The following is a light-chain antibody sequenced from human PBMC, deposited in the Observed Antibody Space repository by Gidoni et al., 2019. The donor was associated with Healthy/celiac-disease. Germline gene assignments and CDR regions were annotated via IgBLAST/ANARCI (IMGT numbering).Light chain of an antibody. V-gene: IGKV1-39*01. CDR1: QSISSY. Sequence: DILITQSPSSLSASGGDTVTITCRASQSISSYLNWYQQKPGNAPKLLIYAASSLQSGVPSRFSGSGSGTDFTLTISSLQPEDVATYYCQQSYSTPLTFGGGTKVEIK. CDR3: QQSYSTPLT. CDR2: AAS. J-gene: IGKJ4*01.